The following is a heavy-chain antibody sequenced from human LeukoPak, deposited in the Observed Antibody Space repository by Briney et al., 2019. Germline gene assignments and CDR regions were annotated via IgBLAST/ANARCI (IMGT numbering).Heavy chain of an antibody. D-gene: IGHD1-26*01. CDR1: GGSISSYY. V-gene: IGHV4-4*07. J-gene: IGHJ6*03. Sequence: SETLSLTCTVSGGSISSYYWSWIRQPAGKGLEWVGRIYTSGSTNYNPSLKSRVTMSVDTSKNQFSLKLSSVTAADTAVYYCARDPGIVGATRGPYYYYYMDVWGKGTTVTVSS. CDR3: ARDPGIVGATRGPYYYYYMDV. CDR2: IYTSGST.